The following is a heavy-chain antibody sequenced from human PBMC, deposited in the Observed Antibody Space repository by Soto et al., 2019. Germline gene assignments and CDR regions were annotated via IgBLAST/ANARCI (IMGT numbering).Heavy chain of an antibody. CDR2: MNPNSGNT. Sequence: QVQLVQSGAEVKKPGASVKVSCKASGYTFTSYDINWVRQATGQGLEWMGWMNPNSGNTGYAQKFQGRVTMTRSNAISTAYIELCSLRSEDTAVYYCARGRGIEVVDTAILGYWGQGTLVTVSS. CDR1: GYTFTSYD. CDR3: ARGRGIEVVDTAILGY. V-gene: IGHV1-8*01. D-gene: IGHD5-18*01. J-gene: IGHJ4*02.